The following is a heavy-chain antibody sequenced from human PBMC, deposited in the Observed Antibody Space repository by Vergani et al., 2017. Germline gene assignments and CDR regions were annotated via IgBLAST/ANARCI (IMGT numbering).Heavy chain of an antibody. CDR1: GYTFTSYG. CDR2: ISAYNGNT. Sequence: QVQLVQSGAEVKKPGASVKVSCKASGYTFTSYGISWVRQAPGQGLEWMGWISAYNGNTNYAQKLQGRVTMTTDTSTSTAYMELRSLRSDDTAVYYCARDDYYGSGSYYKIDYYYGMDVWGQGTTVTVSS. CDR3: ARDDYYGSGSYYKIDYYYGMDV. J-gene: IGHJ6*02. V-gene: IGHV1-18*01. D-gene: IGHD3-10*01.